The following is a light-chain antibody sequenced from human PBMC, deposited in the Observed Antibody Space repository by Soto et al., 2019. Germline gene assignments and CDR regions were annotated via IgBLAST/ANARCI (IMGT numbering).Light chain of an antibody. CDR2: GAS. CDR3: HQYGSSPVT. CDR1: QSVTSSY. J-gene: IGKJ1*01. V-gene: IGKV3-20*01. Sequence: EIVLTQSPGTLSLSPGERATLSCRASQSVTSSYLAWYQQKPGQAPRLLIYGASSRATGIPDRFSGSGSGANFTHTISRLEPEDFAVYYCHQYGSSPVTFGQGTKVEIK.